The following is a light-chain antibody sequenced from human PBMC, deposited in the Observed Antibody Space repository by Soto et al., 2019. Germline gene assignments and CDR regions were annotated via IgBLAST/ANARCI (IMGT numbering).Light chain of an antibody. Sequence: DIVMTQSPDSLAVSLGERATIHCKSSQSLLSTSNNKNYLAWFQQKPGQPPKFIIYWASTRESGVPDRFSGSGSGPDLSLAISSMQAEDVGIYCCKQPYGGPLTFGGGTKVEIK. CDR3: KQPYGGPLT. J-gene: IGKJ4*01. CDR2: WAS. CDR1: QSLLSTSNNKNY. V-gene: IGKV4-1*01.